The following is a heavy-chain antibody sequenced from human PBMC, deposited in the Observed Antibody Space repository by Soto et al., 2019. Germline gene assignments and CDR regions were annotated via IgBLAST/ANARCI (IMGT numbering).Heavy chain of an antibody. CDR3: ARDPQEGVVANYFYYYGLDV. Sequence: PGGSLRLSCAASGFTFSDYSMNWVRQAPGKGLEWVSYISSSSGIIYYADSVRGRFTISRDNAKKSLYLQMNSLRDEDTAVYYCARDPQEGVVANYFYYYGLDVWGQGTTVTVSS. CDR1: GFTFSDYS. D-gene: IGHD3-22*01. J-gene: IGHJ6*02. V-gene: IGHV3-48*02. CDR2: ISSSSGII.